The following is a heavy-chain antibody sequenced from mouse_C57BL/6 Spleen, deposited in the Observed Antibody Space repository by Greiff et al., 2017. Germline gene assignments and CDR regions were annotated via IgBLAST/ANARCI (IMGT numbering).Heavy chain of an antibody. D-gene: IGHD1-1*01. Sequence: VQLQQSGTVLARPGASVKMSCKTSGYTFTSYWMHWVKQRPGQGLAWIGAIYPGNSNTSHNQKFKGKAKLTAVTSASTAYMELSSLTNEDSAVYYCTRRVTTVVATRDYWGQGTTLTVSS. CDR1: GYTFTSYW. CDR2: IYPGNSNT. CDR3: TRRVTTVVATRDY. J-gene: IGHJ2*01. V-gene: IGHV1-5*01.